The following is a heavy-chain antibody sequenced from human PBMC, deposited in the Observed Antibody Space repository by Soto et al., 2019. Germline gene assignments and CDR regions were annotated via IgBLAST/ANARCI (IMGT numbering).Heavy chain of an antibody. CDR1: GDSISSGDYS. Sequence: LALTCAVSGDSISSGDYSWSWIRQPPGKGLEWIGYIYRSGSSFYNPSLKSRVTMSVDTSKNQFSLRLSSVTAADTALYYCVRGLGYCSTTTCSEDWFDPWGPGTLVTVSS. CDR2: IYRSGSS. D-gene: IGHD2-2*01. V-gene: IGHV4-30-2*01. J-gene: IGHJ5*02. CDR3: VRGLGYCSTTTCSEDWFDP.